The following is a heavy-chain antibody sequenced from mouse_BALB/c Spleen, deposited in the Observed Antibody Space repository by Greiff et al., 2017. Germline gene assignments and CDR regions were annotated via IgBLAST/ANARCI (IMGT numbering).Heavy chain of an antibody. J-gene: IGHJ4*01. CDR1: GFTFSSYT. V-gene: IGHV5-12-2*01. Sequence: EVKVVESGGGLVQPGGSLKLSCAASGFTFSSYTMSWVRQTPEKRLEWVAYISNGGGSTYYPDTVKGRFTISRDNAKNTLYLQMSSLKSEDTAMYYCARHSYDYYAMDYWGQGTSVTVSS. D-gene: IGHD6-5*01. CDR2: ISNGGGST. CDR3: ARHSYDYYAMDY.